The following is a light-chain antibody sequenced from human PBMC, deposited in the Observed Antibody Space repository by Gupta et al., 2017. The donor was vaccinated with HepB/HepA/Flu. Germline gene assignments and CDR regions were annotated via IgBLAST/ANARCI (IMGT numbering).Light chain of an antibody. V-gene: IGKV4-1*01. CDR2: WAS. Sequence: DIVMTQSPDSLAVSLGERATINCKSSQSVLYSSNNKNYLAWYQQKPGQPPKLLIYWASTRESGVPDRFSGSGSGTDFTLTISSLQAEDVAVYYCQQYYRTRPTCGQGTKVEIK. CDR3: QQYYRTRPT. J-gene: IGKJ1*01. CDR1: QSVLYSSNNKNY.